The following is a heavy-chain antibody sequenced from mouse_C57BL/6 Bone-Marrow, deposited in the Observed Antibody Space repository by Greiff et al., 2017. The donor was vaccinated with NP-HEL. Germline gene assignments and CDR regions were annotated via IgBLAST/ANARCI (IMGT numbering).Heavy chain of an antibody. CDR3: ARRSYGNYVAWFAY. V-gene: IGHV1-85*01. CDR2: LYPRDGST. J-gene: IGHJ3*01. CDR1: GYTFTSYD. Sequence: QVQLQQSGPELVKPGASVKLSCKASGYTFTSYDINWVKQRPGQGLEWIGWLYPRDGSTKYNEKFKGKATLTVDTSSSTAYMELHSLTSEDSAVYFCARRSYGNYVAWFAYWGQGTLVTVSA. D-gene: IGHD2-1*01.